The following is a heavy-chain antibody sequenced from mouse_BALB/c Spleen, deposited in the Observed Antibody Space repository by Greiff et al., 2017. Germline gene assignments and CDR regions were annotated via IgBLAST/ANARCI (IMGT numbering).Heavy chain of an antibody. CDR2: ISSGGSYT. V-gene: IGHV5-9-4*01. CDR1: GFTFSSYA. J-gene: IGHJ4*01. CDR3: ATTVYAMDY. Sequence: VQGVESGGGLVKPGGSLKLSCAASGFTFSSYAMSWVRQSPEKRLEWVAEISSGGSYTYYPDTVTGRFTISRDNAKNTLYLEMSSLRSEDTAMYYCATTVYAMDYWGQGTSVTVSS. D-gene: IGHD1-1*01.